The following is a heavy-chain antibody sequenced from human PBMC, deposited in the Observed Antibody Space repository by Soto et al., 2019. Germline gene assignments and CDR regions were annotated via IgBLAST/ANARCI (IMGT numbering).Heavy chain of an antibody. V-gene: IGHV4-59*08. CDR3: AVAVAGTVGWFDP. D-gene: IGHD6-19*01. CDR2: IYYSGST. J-gene: IGHJ5*02. Sequence: SEPLSLTCTVSGGSISSYYGSWIRQPPGKGLEWIGYIYYSGSTNYNPSLKSRVTISVDTSKNQFSLKLSSVTAADTAVYYCAVAVAGTVGWFDPWGQGTLVTVSS. CDR1: GGSISSYY.